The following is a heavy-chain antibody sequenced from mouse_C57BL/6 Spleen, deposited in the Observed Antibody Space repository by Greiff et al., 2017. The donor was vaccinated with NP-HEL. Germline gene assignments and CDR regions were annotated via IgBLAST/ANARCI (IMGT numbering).Heavy chain of an antibody. J-gene: IGHJ3*01. Sequence: QVQLKQSGAELMKPGASVKLSCKATGYTFTGYWIEWVKQRPGHGLEWIGEILPGSGSTNNNEKFKGKATFTADTSSNTAYMQLSSLTTEDSAIYYCARSTSGYPGFAYWGQGTLVTVSA. D-gene: IGHD3-2*02. CDR1: GYTFTGYW. V-gene: IGHV1-9*01. CDR3: ARSTSGYPGFAY. CDR2: ILPGSGST.